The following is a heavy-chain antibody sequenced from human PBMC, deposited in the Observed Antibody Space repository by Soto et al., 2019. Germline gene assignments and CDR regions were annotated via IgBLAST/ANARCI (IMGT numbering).Heavy chain of an antibody. D-gene: IGHD3-3*01. Sequence: QVQLVQSGAEVKKPGASVKVSCKASGYTFTSYGISWVRQAPGQGLEWMGWISAYNGNTNYAQKLQGRVTMTTDTSTSTAYMELRSLRSDDTAVYYCARTLYYDFWRGYSTSYYYYYMDVWGKGTTVTVSS. J-gene: IGHJ6*03. V-gene: IGHV1-18*01. CDR2: ISAYNGNT. CDR1: GYTFTSYG. CDR3: ARTLYYDFWRGYSTSYYYYYMDV.